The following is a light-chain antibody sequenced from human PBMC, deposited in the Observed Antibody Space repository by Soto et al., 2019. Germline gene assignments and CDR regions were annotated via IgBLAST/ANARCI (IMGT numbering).Light chain of an antibody. V-gene: IGLV2-14*01. CDR1: SSDVGDYNY. Sequence: QSALTQPASVSGSPGQSITISCTGTSSDVGDYNYVSWYQQHPGKAPKLMISAVSNRPSGVSDRFSGSKSGNTASLTISGLQAEDEADYHSSYRRNRLYVFGTGTTLTAL. CDR3: SSYRRNRLYV. CDR2: AVS. J-gene: IGLJ1*01.